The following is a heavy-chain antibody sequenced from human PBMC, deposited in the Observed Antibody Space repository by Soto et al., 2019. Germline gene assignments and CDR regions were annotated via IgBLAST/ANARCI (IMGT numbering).Heavy chain of an antibody. V-gene: IGHV3-21*01. J-gene: IGHJ4*02. CDR3: AKELYYGSGTHPFDY. CDR1: GFTFSSYS. Sequence: GGSLRLSCAASGFTFSSYSMNWVRQAPGKGLEWVSSISSSSSYIYYADSVKGRFTISRDNAKNSLYLQMNSLRAEDTAVYYCAKELYYGSGTHPFDYWGQGTLVTVSS. CDR2: ISSSSSYI. D-gene: IGHD3-10*01.